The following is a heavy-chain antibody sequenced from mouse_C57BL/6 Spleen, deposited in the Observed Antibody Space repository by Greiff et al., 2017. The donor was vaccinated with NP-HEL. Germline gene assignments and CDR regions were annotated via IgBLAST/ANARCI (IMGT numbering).Heavy chain of an antibody. Sequence: VQLQQSGAELARPGASVKLSCKASGYTFTSYGISWVKQRTGQGLEWIGEIYPRSGNTYYNEKFKGKATLTADKSSSTAYMELRSLTSEDSAVYFCARKGNYDSPFDYWGQGTTLTVSS. V-gene: IGHV1-81*01. CDR1: GYTFTSYG. D-gene: IGHD2-1*01. J-gene: IGHJ2*01. CDR2: IYPRSGNT. CDR3: ARKGNYDSPFDY.